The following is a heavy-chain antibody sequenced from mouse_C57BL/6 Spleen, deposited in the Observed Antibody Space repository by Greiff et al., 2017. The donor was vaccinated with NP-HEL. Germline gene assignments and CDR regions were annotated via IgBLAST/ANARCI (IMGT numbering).Heavy chain of an antibody. CDR1: GFSLTSYG. J-gene: IGHJ2*01. CDR2: IWSGGST. D-gene: IGHD1-1*01. CDR3: ARVYGSSYYFDY. Sequence: QVHVKQSGPGLVQPSQSLSITCTVSGFSLTSYGVHWVRQSPGKGLEWLGVIWSGGSTDYNAAFISRLSISKDNSKSQVFFKMNSLQADDTAIYYCARVYGSSYYFDYWGQGTTLTVSS. V-gene: IGHV2-2*01.